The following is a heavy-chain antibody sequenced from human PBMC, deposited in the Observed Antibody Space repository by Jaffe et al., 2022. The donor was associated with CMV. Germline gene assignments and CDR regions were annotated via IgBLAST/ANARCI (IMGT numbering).Heavy chain of an antibody. D-gene: IGHD3-22*01. CDR2: ISLYNGNT. Sequence: QVQLVQSGAEVKKPGASVKVSCKASGYSFTRNGISWVRQAPGQGLEWMGWISLYNGNTNYAQKFQGRVTMTTEKSTSTAYMELRSLKSDDTAVYYCAREEYDSSGYYSRYFDYWGQGTLVTVSS. V-gene: IGHV1-18*01. CDR3: AREEYDSSGYYSRYFDY. CDR1: GYSFTRNG. J-gene: IGHJ4*02.